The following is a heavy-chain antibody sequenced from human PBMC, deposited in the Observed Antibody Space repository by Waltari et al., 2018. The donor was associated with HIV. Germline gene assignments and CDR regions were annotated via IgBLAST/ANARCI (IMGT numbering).Heavy chain of an antibody. V-gene: IGHV4-31*03. J-gene: IGHJ4*02. CDR3: ARDSGGSRDPHGGLVL. CDR2: IYFRGDT. Sequence: QVQLQESGPGLVNPSQTLSLSCSVSGVSISAGGYYWSWIRQHPGKGLEWIGFIYFRGDTYYNPSLNSRVTISLDRSKNQVSLNLYSVTAADTAIYYCARDSGGSRDPHGGLVLWGRGTLVTVSS. D-gene: IGHD2-15*01. CDR1: GVSISAGGYY.